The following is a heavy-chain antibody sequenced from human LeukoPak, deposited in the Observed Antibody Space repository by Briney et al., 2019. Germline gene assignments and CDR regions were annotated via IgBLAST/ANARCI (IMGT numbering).Heavy chain of an antibody. J-gene: IGHJ5*02. Sequence: SETLSLTCTVSGGSISSGGYYWSWIRQHPGKGLEWIGYIYYSGSTYYNPSLKSRVTISVDTSKNQFSLKLSSVTAADTAVYYCARGKPYRWSGEPELLTGCWFDPWGQGTLVTVSS. V-gene: IGHV4-31*03. CDR1: GGSISSGGYY. CDR2: IYYSGST. CDR3: ARGKPYRWSGEPELLTGCWFDP. D-gene: IGHD3-10*01.